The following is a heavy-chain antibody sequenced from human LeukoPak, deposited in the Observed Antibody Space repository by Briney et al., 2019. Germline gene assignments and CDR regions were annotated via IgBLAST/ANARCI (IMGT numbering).Heavy chain of an antibody. CDR3: AIGSRYSSGWPGNY. CDR2: MNPNSGNT. CDR1: SYTFTSYG. D-gene: IGHD6-19*01. J-gene: IGHJ4*02. Sequence: EASVKVSCKASSYTFTSYGISWVRQAPGQGLEWMGWMNPNSGNTGYAQKFQGRVTMTRNTSISTAYMELSSLRSEDTAVYYCAIGSRYSSGWPGNYWGQGTLVTVSS. V-gene: IGHV1-8*02.